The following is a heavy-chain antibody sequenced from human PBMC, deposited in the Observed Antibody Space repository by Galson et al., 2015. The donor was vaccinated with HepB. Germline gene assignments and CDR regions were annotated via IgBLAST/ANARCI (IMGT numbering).Heavy chain of an antibody. CDR2: IKVRVDGGTT. CDR3: TTDLGSGWYAR. CDR1: GFTFSDAW. J-gene: IGHJ4*02. Sequence: SLRLSCAASGFTFSDAWMSWVRQAPGKGLDWIGFIKVRVDGGTTDYAAPVKDRFTISRDDSKNMLYPQMDSLKTEDTAVYYCTTDLGSGWYARWGQGIPVTVSS. V-gene: IGHV3-15*01. D-gene: IGHD6-19*01.